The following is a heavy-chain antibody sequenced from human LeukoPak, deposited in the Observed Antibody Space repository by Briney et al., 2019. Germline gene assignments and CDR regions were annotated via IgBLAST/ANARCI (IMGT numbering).Heavy chain of an antibody. V-gene: IGHV3-9*01. Sequence: GGSLRLSCAASGFTFDRSWMSWVRQAPGKGLEWVSGISWNSGSIGYADSVKGRFTISRDNAKNSLYLQMNSLRAEDTALYYCAKDFYIVATYFDYWGQGTLVTVSS. D-gene: IGHD5-12*01. CDR3: AKDFYIVATYFDY. CDR2: ISWNSGSI. CDR1: GFTFDRSW. J-gene: IGHJ4*02.